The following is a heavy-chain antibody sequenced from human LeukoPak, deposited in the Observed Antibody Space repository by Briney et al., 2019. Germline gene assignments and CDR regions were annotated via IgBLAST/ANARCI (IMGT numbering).Heavy chain of an antibody. CDR1: GYAFTGNY. CDR3: ARVPGNDWFDP. D-gene: IGHD1-14*01. J-gene: IGHJ5*02. Sequence: ASVKVSCKASGYAFTGNYMHWVRQAPGQGLEWMGWINPNSGDTNYAQKFQGRVTMTRDTSISTAYMELSALRSDDTAVYNCARVPGNDWFDPWAQGSVVTVSS. CDR2: INPNSGDT. V-gene: IGHV1-2*02.